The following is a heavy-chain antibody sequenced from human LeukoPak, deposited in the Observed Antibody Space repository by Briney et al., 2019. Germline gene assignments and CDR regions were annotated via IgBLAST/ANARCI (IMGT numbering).Heavy chain of an antibody. V-gene: IGHV3-15*01. Sequence: GGALRLSWAASGFTFSNAWMSWVRQAPGKGLEWVGRIKSKTDGRTTDYAAPVKGRFTISRDDSKNTLYLQMNSLKTEDTAVYYCTTDGAVAGEDVWGKGTPVTVSS. J-gene: IGHJ6*04. CDR1: GFTFSNAW. CDR3: TTDGAVAGEDV. CDR2: IKSKTDGRTT. D-gene: IGHD6-19*01.